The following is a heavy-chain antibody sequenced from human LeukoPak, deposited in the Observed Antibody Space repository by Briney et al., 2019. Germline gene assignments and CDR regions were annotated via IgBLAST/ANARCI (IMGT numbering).Heavy chain of an antibody. D-gene: IGHD2-2*01. V-gene: IGHV1-18*04. CDR3: ARTCPMMYCSSSFFDP. CDR1: GYSFSSFG. CDR2: ISAYDGST. Sequence: ASLKLSCKTSGYSFSSFGVTWVRQAPGQGLEWVGWISAYDGSTNYAPKFQGKVTMITDTSTNTAYMELRSLRSDDTAIYYCARTCPMMYCSSSFFDPWGQGTLVTVSS. J-gene: IGHJ5*02.